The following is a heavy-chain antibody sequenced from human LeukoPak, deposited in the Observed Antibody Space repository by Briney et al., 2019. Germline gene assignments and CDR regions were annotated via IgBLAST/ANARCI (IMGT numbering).Heavy chain of an antibody. D-gene: IGHD4-17*01. CDR2: IKSDGRRT. CDR1: GVTFNNYW. J-gene: IGHJ4*02. V-gene: IGHV3-74*01. Sequence: PGGSLRLSCAASGVTFNNYWRHWVRQAPGKGLVWVSCIKSDGRRTTYAGSVKGRFTISRDNAKNTVYLQMNSLRAEDPAVYYCAWGKGYGDLGGFDYWGQGTLVTVSS. CDR3: AWGKGYGDLGGFDY.